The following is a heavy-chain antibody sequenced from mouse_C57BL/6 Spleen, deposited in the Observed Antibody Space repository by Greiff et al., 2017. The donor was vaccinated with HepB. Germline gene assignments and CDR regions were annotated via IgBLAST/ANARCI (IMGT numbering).Heavy chain of an antibody. CDR1: GFTFSDAW. V-gene: IGHV6-6*01. D-gene: IGHD1-1*01. J-gene: IGHJ1*03. Sequence: EVHLVESGGGLVQPGGSMKLSCAASGFTFSDAWMDWVRQSPEKGLEWVAEIRNKANNHATYYAESVKGRFTISRDDSKSSVYLQMNSLRAEDTGIYYCSSGLLRSYWYFDVWGTGTTVTVSS. CDR2: IRNKANNHAT. CDR3: SSGLLRSYWYFDV.